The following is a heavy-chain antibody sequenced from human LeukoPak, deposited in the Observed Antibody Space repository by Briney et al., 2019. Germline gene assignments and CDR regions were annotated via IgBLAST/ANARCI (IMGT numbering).Heavy chain of an antibody. CDR3: ARVRGPIPRSAYDY. D-gene: IGHD2-2*02. CDR2: ISSSSSTI. Sequence: GGSLTLSCAPSGFTFSSYSMNWVRQAPGQGLAWVSYISSSSSTIYYADSVKGRFTISRDNAKNSLYLQMNSLRAEDTGVYYCARVRGPIPRSAYDYWGQGTLVTVSS. CDR1: GFTFSSYS. V-gene: IGHV3-48*01. J-gene: IGHJ4*02.